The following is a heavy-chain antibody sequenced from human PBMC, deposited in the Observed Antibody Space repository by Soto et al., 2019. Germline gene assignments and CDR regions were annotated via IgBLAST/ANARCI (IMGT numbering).Heavy chain of an antibody. Sequence: SETPPHRTPVSGGSQSSRSDCRRWIPKPPGKGLEWIGYIYYSGSTNYNPSVKSRVTISVDTSKNQFSLKLSSVTAADTAVYYCARGVAARPDYYYYGMDVWGQGTTVTVSS. CDR1: GGSQSSRSDC. CDR2: IYYSGST. D-gene: IGHD6-6*01. CDR3: ARGVAARPDYYYYGMDV. J-gene: IGHJ6*02. V-gene: IGHV4-61*01.